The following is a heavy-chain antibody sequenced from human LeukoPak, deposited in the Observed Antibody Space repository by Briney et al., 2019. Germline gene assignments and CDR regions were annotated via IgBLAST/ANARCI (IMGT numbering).Heavy chain of an antibody. V-gene: IGHV3-66*01. CDR3: ARGVRIQLWYRLYYMDV. CDR1: GFTVSSNY. Sequence: PGRSLRLSCAASGFTVSSNYMSWVRQAPGKGLEWVSVIYSGGSTYYADSVKGRFTISRDNSKNTLYLQMNSLRAEDTAVYYCARGVRIQLWYRLYYMDVWGKGTTVTVSS. D-gene: IGHD5-18*01. J-gene: IGHJ6*03. CDR2: IYSGGST.